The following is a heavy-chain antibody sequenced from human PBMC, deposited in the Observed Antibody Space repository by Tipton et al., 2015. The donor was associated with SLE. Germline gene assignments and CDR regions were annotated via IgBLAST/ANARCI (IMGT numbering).Heavy chain of an antibody. CDR3: ARGQGVVVGGAFDI. Sequence: SLRLSCAASGFTFSSYAMHWVRQAPGKGLEWVAVISYDGSDKYYADSVKGRFTISRDNSKNTLYLQMNSLRAEDTAVYYCARGQGVVVGGAFDIWGQGTMVTVSS. J-gene: IGHJ3*02. CDR1: GFTFSSYA. CDR2: ISYDGSDK. V-gene: IGHV3-30*04. D-gene: IGHD2-15*01.